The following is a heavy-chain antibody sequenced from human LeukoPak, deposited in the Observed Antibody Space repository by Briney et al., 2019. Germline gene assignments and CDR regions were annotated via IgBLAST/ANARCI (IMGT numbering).Heavy chain of an antibody. D-gene: IGHD1-1*01. V-gene: IGHV4-39*01. CDR2: IYYSGST. CDR1: GDSMSSSHYC. J-gene: IGHJ5*02. CDR3: ARHAVEAASRWFDP. Sequence: SETLSLTCTVSGDSMSSSHYCWGWIRQPPGKGLEWIGSIYYSGSTHYNPSLKSRVTMSVDTSKKQFSLKLSSVTAADTAVYYCARHAVEAASRWFDPWGQGTLVTVSS.